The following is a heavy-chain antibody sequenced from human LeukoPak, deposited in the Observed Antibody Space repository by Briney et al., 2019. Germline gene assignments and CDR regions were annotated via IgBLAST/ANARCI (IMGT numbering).Heavy chain of an antibody. CDR3: ATDRSSSWYSLDY. J-gene: IGHJ4*02. Sequence: GGSLRLSCAASGFTFSSYAMSWVRQAPGKGLEWVSAISGSGGSTYYADSVKGRFTISRDNSKNTLYLQMNSLRAEDTAVYYCATDRSSSWYSLDYWGQGTLVTVSS. V-gene: IGHV3-23*01. CDR1: GFTFSSYA. CDR2: ISGSGGST. D-gene: IGHD6-13*01.